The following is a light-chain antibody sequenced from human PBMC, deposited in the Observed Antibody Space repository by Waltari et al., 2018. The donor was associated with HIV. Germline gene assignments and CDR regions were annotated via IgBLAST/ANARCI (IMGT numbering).Light chain of an antibody. Sequence: EIVMTQSPATLSVSPGERATLSCRASQTISSNLAWYQHKPGQSPRLLNYAASTRATGLPARFSASGSGTEFTLTISSLQSEDFAVYYCQHYSHWPLMYNFGQGTKLAIK. CDR3: QHYSHWPLMYN. J-gene: IGKJ2*01. V-gene: IGKV3-15*01. CDR2: AAS. CDR1: QTISSN.